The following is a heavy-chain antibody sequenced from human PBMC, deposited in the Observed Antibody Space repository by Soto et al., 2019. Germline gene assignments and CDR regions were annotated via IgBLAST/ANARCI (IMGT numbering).Heavy chain of an antibody. D-gene: IGHD2-15*01. CDR2: IIPFSGTA. V-gene: IGHV1-69*06. CDR3: ARLGYCSGRSCY. J-gene: IGHJ4*02. CDR1: GGTFSTYA. Sequence: SVKVSCKASGGTFSTYAISWVRQAPGQGLEWMGQIIPFSGTANYAQKFHGRVTITADKSTSTAYMELSSLQSEDTAVYYCARLGYCSGRSCYWGQGTPVTVSS.